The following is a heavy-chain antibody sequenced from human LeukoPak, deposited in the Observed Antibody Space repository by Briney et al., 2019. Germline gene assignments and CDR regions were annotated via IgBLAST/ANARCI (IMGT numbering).Heavy chain of an antibody. CDR3: AHGSMYQLDY. V-gene: IGHV3-23*01. J-gene: IGHJ4*02. Sequence: PGGSLRLSCAASGFSFSSHGMSWVRQASGKGLEWVSGILGGAGSTYYADSVKGRFTISRDNSKNTLYLQMNSLRAEDTAVYYCAHGSMYQLDYWGQGTLVTVSS. CDR1: GFSFSSHG. CDR2: ILGGAGST. D-gene: IGHD2-2*01.